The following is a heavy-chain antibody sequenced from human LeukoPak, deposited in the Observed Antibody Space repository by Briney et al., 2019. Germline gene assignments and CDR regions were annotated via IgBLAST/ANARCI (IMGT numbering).Heavy chain of an antibody. Sequence: SVKVSCKASGGTFSSYAISWVRQAPGQGLEWMGGIIPIFGTANYAQKFQGRVTITADESTSTAYMEPSSLRSEDTAVYYCARSPDRVVPAAIRYFQHWGQGTLVTVSS. CDR1: GGTFSSYA. CDR2: IIPIFGTA. D-gene: IGHD2-2*02. J-gene: IGHJ1*01. V-gene: IGHV1-69*13. CDR3: ARSPDRVVPAAIRYFQH.